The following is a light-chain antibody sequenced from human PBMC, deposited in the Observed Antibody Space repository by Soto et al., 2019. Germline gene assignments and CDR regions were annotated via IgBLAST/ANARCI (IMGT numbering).Light chain of an antibody. J-gene: IGLJ1*01. Sequence: QSVLTQPRSVSGSPGQSVTISCTGTSSDVGGYNYASWYQQHPGKAPKLMIYDVSKRPSGVPDRFSGSKSGNTASLTISGLQAEDEADYYCCSYAGSYCYVFGTGTKVTVL. CDR1: SSDVGGYNY. CDR3: CSYAGSYCYV. V-gene: IGLV2-11*01. CDR2: DVS.